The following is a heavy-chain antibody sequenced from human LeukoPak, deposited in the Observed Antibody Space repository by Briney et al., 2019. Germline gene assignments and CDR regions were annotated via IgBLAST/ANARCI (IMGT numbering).Heavy chain of an antibody. CDR3: ARGYCSSTSCYSRQAYYFDY. J-gene: IGHJ4*02. V-gene: IGHV1-69*13. CDR1: GGTFSSYA. D-gene: IGHD2-2*02. Sequence: ASVKVSCKASGGTFSSYAISWVRQAPGQGLEWMGGIIPIFGTANYAQKFQGRVTITADESTSTAYMELSSLRSEDTAVYYCARGYCSSTSCYSRQAYYFDYWGRGTLVTVSS. CDR2: IIPIFGTA.